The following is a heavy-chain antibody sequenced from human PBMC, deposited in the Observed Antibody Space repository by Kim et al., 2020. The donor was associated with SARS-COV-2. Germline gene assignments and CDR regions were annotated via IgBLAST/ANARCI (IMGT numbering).Heavy chain of an antibody. J-gene: IGHJ4*02. Sequence: SLKSRITISVDTSNTQFSLKLSSVTAADTAVYYCARLVRYCSSTSCYVFDYWGQGTLVTVSS. D-gene: IGHD2-2*01. CDR3: ARLVRYCSSTSCYVFDY. V-gene: IGHV4-39*01.